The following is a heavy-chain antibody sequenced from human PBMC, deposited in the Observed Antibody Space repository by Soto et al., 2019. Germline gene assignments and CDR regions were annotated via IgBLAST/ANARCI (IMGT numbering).Heavy chain of an antibody. CDR2: ISAYKGDT. V-gene: IGHV1-18*01. D-gene: IGHD6-19*01. CDR1: GYIFTSYG. CDR3: VRVAVAGTSPPPRGFDY. Sequence: QVQLVQSGTEVEKPGASVKVSCKASGYIFTSYGITWVRLAPGQGLEWMGWISAYKGDTKYAQKLQGRVTMTPDTSTRTDYMELRSLTSDDTAVYYCVRVAVAGTSPPPRGFDYWGQGTLVTVSS. J-gene: IGHJ4*02.